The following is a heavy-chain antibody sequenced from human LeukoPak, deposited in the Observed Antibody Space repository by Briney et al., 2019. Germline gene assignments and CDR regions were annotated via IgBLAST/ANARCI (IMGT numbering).Heavy chain of an antibody. CDR1: GGSFSGYY. V-gene: IGHV4-34*01. J-gene: IGHJ4*02. CDR2: INHSGST. D-gene: IGHD6-6*01. CDR3: ARGYSSAYVY. Sequence: PSETLSLTCAVYGGSFSGYYWSWIRQPPGKGLEWIGEINHSGSTNYNPSLKSRVTISVDTSKNQFSLKLSSVTAADTAVYYCARGYSSAYVYWGQGTLVTVSS.